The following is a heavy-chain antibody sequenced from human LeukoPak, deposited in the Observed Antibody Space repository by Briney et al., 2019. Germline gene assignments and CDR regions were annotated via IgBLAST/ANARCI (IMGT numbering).Heavy chain of an antibody. CDR2: IYHSGST. CDR1: GYSISSGYY. J-gene: IGHJ4*02. Sequence: PSETLSLTCAVSGYSISSGYYWGWIRQPPGKGLEWIGSIYHSGSTYYNPSLKSRVTISVDTSKNQFSLKLSSVTAADTAVYYCARVRRVTTGFDYWGQGTLVTVSS. D-gene: IGHD4-11*01. CDR3: ARVRRVTTGFDY. V-gene: IGHV4-38-2*01.